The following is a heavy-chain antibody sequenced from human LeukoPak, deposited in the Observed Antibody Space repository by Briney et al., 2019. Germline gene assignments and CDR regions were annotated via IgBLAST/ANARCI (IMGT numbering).Heavy chain of an antibody. CDR2: IYTSGST. Sequence: SETLSLTCTVSGGSISSYYWSWIRQPAGKGLEWIARIYTSGSTNYNPSLKSRVTMSVDTSKNQFSLKLSSVTAADTAVYYCARGYRYCSSTSCYAHWYFDLWGRGTLVTVSS. CDR1: GGSISSYY. D-gene: IGHD2-2*01. J-gene: IGHJ2*01. V-gene: IGHV4-4*07. CDR3: ARGYRYCSSTSCYAHWYFDL.